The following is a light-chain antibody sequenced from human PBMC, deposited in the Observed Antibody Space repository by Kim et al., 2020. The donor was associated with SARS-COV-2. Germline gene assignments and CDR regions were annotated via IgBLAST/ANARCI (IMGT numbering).Light chain of an antibody. J-gene: IGKJ1*01. CDR3: QQYHNWPWT. Sequence: VSPGERATLSCRARQSVSSNLAWYQQKPGQAPRLLIYGASTRATGIPARFSGSGSGTEFTLTISSLQSEDFAVYYCQQYHNWPWTFGQGTKVDI. CDR2: GAS. CDR1: QSVSSN. V-gene: IGKV3-15*01.